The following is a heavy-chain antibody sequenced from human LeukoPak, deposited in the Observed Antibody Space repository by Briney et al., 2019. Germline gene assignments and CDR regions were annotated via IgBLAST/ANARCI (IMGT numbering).Heavy chain of an antibody. CDR2: IYYSGST. Sequence: SETLSLTCTVSGGSINSYYWSWIRQPPGKGLEWIGYIYYSGSTNYNPSLKSRVTILVDTSKKQFSLKLSSVTAADTAVYYCARQEVETSPFDYWGQGTRVTVSS. CDR3: ARQEVETSPFDY. J-gene: IGHJ4*02. V-gene: IGHV4-59*08. D-gene: IGHD4-23*01. CDR1: GGSINSYY.